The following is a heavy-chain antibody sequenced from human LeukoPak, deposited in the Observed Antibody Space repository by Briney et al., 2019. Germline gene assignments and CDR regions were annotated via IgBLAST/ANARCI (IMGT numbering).Heavy chain of an antibody. J-gene: IGHJ5*02. CDR2: INHSGST. Sequence: SETLSLTCAVYGGSFSGYYWSWIRQPPGKGLEWIGEINHSGSTNYNPSLKSRVTISVDTSRNQFSLKLSSVTAADTAVYYRATRPDIAAVGPGWFDPWGQGTLVTVSS. D-gene: IGHD6-13*01. CDR1: GGSFSGYY. CDR3: ATRPDIAAVGPGWFDP. V-gene: IGHV4-34*01.